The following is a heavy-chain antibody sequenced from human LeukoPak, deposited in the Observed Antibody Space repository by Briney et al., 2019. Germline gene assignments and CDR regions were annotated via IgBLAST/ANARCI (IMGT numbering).Heavy chain of an antibody. CDR1: GGSFCGYY. V-gene: IGHV4-34*01. CDR2: INHSGST. Sequence: SETLSLTCAVYGGSFCGYYWSWIRQPPGKGLEWIGEINHSGSTNYNPSLKSRVTISVDTSKNQFSLKLSSVTAADTAVYYCARAWGLPAAMAGTSRVDYWGQGTLVTVSS. CDR3: ARAWGLPAAMAGTSRVDY. D-gene: IGHD2-2*01. J-gene: IGHJ4*02.